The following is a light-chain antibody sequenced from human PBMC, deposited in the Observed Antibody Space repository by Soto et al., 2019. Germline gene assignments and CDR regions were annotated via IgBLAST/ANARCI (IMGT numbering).Light chain of an antibody. Sequence: DIVMTQSPDSLAMSLGERSTINCKSSQSVLASSNNKKLLAWYQQKPGQPPKLLIYGASTRESGVPDRFRGSGSGTDFTLTISSLQAEDVAVYYCHQYYSPPLTFGGGTNVEIK. CDR3: HQYYSPPLT. CDR1: QSVLASSNNKKL. J-gene: IGKJ4*01. CDR2: GAS. V-gene: IGKV4-1*01.